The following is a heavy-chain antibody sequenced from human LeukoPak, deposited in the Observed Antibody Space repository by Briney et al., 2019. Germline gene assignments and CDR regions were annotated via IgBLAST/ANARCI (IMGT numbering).Heavy chain of an antibody. CDR2: INPKSGGT. Sequence: ASVKVSCKASVYTFIAYYIHWVRQAPGQGLEWMGWINPKSGGTNYAQKFQGRVTMTRDTSISTAYVELRRLRSDDTAVYYCAGAANIAVTGRDYWGQGTLVTVSS. CDR3: AGAANIAVTGRDY. J-gene: IGHJ4*02. D-gene: IGHD3-9*01. CDR1: VYTFIAYY. V-gene: IGHV1-2*02.